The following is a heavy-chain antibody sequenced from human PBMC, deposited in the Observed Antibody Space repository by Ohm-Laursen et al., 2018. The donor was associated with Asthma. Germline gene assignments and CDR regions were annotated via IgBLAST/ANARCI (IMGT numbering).Heavy chain of an antibody. D-gene: IGHD1-26*01. Sequence: SLRLSCTASGVAFTDSWMSWVRQLPGGSLEWVAKINPLGYEKYYMGSVRGRFTVSRDNAKNSLYLEMNSLRVEDTAVYYCVTDAWWSYVHWGLGTLVTVSS. CDR2: INPLGYEK. J-gene: IGHJ4*02. V-gene: IGHV3-7*01. CDR1: GVAFTDSW. CDR3: VTDAWWSYVH.